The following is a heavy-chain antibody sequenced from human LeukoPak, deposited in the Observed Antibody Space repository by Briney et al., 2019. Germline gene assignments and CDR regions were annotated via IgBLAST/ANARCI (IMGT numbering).Heavy chain of an antibody. CDR1: GFTFTSSA. V-gene: IGHV1-58*02. CDR3: AARLHYYDSSGYHH. J-gene: IGHJ4*02. Sequence: ASVKASCKASGFTFTSSAMQWVRQARGQRLEWIGWIVVGSGNTNYAQKFQERVTITRDMSTSTAYMELSSLRSEDTAVYYCAARLHYYDSSGYHHWGQGTLVTVSS. D-gene: IGHD3-22*01. CDR2: IVVGSGNT.